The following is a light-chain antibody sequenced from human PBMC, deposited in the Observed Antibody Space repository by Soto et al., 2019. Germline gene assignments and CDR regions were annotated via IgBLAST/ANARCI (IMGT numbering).Light chain of an antibody. Sequence: EVVMTQSPATLSVSPGERATFSCRASQSVGSNLAWYHQKPGQAPRLLIYAASTRATGIPARFSGSGSGTEFTLTISSLQSEDFAVYYCQQYSIWRTFGQGTKVDIK. CDR3: QQYSIWRT. V-gene: IGKV3-15*01. J-gene: IGKJ1*01. CDR1: QSVGSN. CDR2: AAS.